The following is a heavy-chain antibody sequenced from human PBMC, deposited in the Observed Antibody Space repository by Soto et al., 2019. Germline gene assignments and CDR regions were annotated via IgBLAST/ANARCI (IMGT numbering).Heavy chain of an antibody. D-gene: IGHD3-16*01. V-gene: IGHV4-31*03. J-gene: IGHJ6*02. CDR3: AVGFGVGGMDV. Sequence: QVQLQESGPGLVKPSQTLSLTCTVSGGSISSGGYYWSWLRQHTGKGLEWIGYIYYSGSTYYNPSLKSRVNIPLDTSKNQCSLKLSSVTAADTAVYYCAVGFGVGGMDVWGQGPTFTVSS. CDR1: GGSISSGGYY. CDR2: IYYSGST.